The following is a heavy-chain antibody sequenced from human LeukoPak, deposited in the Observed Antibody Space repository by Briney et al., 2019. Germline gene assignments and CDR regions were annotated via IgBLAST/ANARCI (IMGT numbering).Heavy chain of an antibody. CDR3: ATSDDSSGSD. D-gene: IGHD3-22*01. J-gene: IGHJ4*02. CDR1: GFTFSGYW. V-gene: IGHV3-7*01. Sequence: PGGSLRLSCAASGFTFSGYWMSWVRQAPGKGLEWAANINLDGSVRHYVDSARGRFTISRDNAKNSLYLQMNSLRAEDTALYYCATSDDSSGSDWGQGTLVTVSS. CDR2: INLDGSVR.